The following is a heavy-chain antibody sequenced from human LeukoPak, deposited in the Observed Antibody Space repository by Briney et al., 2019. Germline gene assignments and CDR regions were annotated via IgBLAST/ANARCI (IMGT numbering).Heavy chain of an antibody. CDR3: ARATAAGPLDY. J-gene: IGHJ4*02. Sequence: GGSLRLSCAASGFTFSSYSMNWVRQAPGKGLEWVSSISSSSSYIYYADSVKSRFTISRDNAKNSLYLQMNSLRAEDTAMYYCARATAAGPLDYWGQGTLVTVSS. CDR1: GFTFSSYS. CDR2: ISSSSSYI. V-gene: IGHV3-21*01. D-gene: IGHD6-13*01.